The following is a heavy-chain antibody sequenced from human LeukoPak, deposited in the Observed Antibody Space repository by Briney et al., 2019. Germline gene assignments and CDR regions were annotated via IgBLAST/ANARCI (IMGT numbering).Heavy chain of an antibody. CDR2: IYSGGST. CDR3: ARGRPRYYFDY. V-gene: IGHV3-53*01. J-gene: IGHJ4*02. Sequence: TGGSLRLSCAASGFTVSSNYMSWVRQAPGKGLEWVSVIYSGGSTYYADSVKGRFIISRDNSKNTLYLQMNSLRAEDTAVYYCARGRPRYYFDYWGQGTLVTVSS. CDR1: GFTVSSNY.